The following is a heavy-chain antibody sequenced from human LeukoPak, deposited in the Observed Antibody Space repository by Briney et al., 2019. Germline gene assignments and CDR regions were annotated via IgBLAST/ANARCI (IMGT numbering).Heavy chain of an antibody. V-gene: IGHV3-48*03. CDR3: ARGAVIFDY. CDR2: ISSSGSTI. D-gene: IGHD2/OR15-2a*01. CDR1: GFTFSSYE. J-gene: IGHJ4*02. Sequence: GGSLRLSCAASGFTFSSYELNWVRQAPGKGLEWVSYISSSGSTINYADSVKGRFTISRDNAKNSLSLQMNSLRAEDTAVYYCARGAVIFDYWGQGTLVTVSS.